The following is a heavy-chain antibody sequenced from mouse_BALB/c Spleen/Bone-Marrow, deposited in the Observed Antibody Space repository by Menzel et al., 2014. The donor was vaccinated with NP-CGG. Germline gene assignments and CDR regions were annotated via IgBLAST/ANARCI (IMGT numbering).Heavy chain of an antibody. CDR1: GFTFSSYG. V-gene: IGHV5-6*01. J-gene: IGHJ3*01. D-gene: IGHD2-4*01. Sequence: EVQGAESGGDLVKPGGSLKLSCAASGFTFSSYGMSWVRQTPDKRLEWVATISSGGSYTYYPDSVKGRFTISRDNAKNTLYLQMSSLKSEDTAMYYCARPYDFGAWFAYWGQGTLVTVSA. CDR2: ISSGGSYT. CDR3: ARPYDFGAWFAY.